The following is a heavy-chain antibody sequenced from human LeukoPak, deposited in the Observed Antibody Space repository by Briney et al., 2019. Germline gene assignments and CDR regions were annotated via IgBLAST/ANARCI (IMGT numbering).Heavy chain of an antibody. V-gene: IGHV3-33*06. CDR3: AKDFAEQWLGYYIDY. J-gene: IGHJ4*02. CDR1: GFTFSSYG. D-gene: IGHD6-19*01. Sequence: PGRSLRLSCAASGFTFSSYGMHWVRQAPGKGLEWVAGIWYDGSNKYYADSVKGRFTISRDNSKNTLYLRMNSLRAEDTAVYYCAKDFAEQWLGYYIDYWGQGTLVTVSS. CDR2: IWYDGSNK.